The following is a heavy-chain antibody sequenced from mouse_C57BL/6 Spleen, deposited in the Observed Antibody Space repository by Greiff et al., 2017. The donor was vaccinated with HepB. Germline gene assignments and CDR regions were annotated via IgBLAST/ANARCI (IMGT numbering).Heavy chain of an antibody. J-gene: IGHJ2*01. Sequence: VQLQESGPGLVAPSQSLSITCTVSGFSLTSYAISWVRQPPGKGLEWLGVIWTGGGTNYNSALKSRLSISKDKSKSQVFLKMNSLQTDDTARYYCARRYGSSYDDYFDYWGQGTTLTVSS. CDR2: IWTGGGT. D-gene: IGHD1-1*01. CDR1: GFSLTSYA. CDR3: ARRYGSSYDDYFDY. V-gene: IGHV2-9-1*01.